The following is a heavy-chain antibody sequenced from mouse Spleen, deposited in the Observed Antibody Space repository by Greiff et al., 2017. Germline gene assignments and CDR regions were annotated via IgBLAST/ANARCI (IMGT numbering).Heavy chain of an antibody. Sequence: EVKLVESGGGLVKPGGSLKLSCAASGFTFSSYAMSWVRQTPEKRLEWVATISSGGSYTYYPDSVKGRSTITRDNATNTPYLQMSSLRSEDTAMYYGARGRDYSGSAMDYWGQGTSVTVSS. CDR3: ARGRDYSGSAMDY. CDR2: ISSGGSYT. V-gene: IGHV5-9-1*01. J-gene: IGHJ4*01. CDR1: GFTFSSYA. D-gene: IGHD1-1*01.